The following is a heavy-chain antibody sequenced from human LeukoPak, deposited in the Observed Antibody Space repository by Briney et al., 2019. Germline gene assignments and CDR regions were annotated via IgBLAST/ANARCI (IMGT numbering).Heavy chain of an antibody. CDR2: IVVGSGNT. J-gene: IGHJ4*02. V-gene: IGHV1-58*02. CDR3: ASTPGLRFLEWLPNYDY. CDR1: GFTFTSSA. D-gene: IGHD3-3*01. Sequence: GASVKVSCKASGFTFTSSAMQWVRQARGQRLEWIGWIVVGSGNTNYAQKFQERVTITRDMSTSTAYMELSSLRSEDTAVYYCASTPGLRFLEWLPNYDYWGQGTLVTVSS.